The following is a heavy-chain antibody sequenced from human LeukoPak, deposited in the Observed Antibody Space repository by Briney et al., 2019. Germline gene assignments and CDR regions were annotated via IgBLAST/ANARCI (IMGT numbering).Heavy chain of an antibody. D-gene: IGHD6-13*01. CDR2: INPNSGGT. CDR1: GYTFTGYY. Sequence: ASVKVSCKASGYTFTGYYMHWVRQAPGQGLEWMGWINPNSGGTNYAQKFQGRVTMTRDTSISTAYMKLSRLRSDDTAVYYCARDFGIAAAGNWFNPWGQGTLVTVSS. CDR3: ARDFGIAAAGNWFNP. J-gene: IGHJ5*02. V-gene: IGHV1-2*02.